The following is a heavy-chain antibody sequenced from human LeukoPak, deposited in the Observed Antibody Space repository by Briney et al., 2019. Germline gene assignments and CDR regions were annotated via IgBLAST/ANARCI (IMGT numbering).Heavy chain of an antibody. J-gene: IGHJ6*03. Sequence: ASVKVSCKASGYTFTSYGISWVRQAPGQGLEWMGWISAYNGNTNYAQKLQGRVTMTTDTSTSTAYMELRSLRSDDTAVYYCARLRFLEWLLSEPNYYYYYMDVWGKGTTVTVSS. CDR1: GYTFTSYG. CDR3: ARLRFLEWLLSEPNYYYYYMDV. V-gene: IGHV1-18*01. CDR2: ISAYNGNT. D-gene: IGHD3-3*01.